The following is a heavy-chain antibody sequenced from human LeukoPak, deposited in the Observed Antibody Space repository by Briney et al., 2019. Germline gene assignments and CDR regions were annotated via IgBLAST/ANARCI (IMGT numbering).Heavy chain of an antibody. D-gene: IGHD3-22*01. V-gene: IGHV3-23*01. Sequence: GGSLRLSCAASGFTFSSYGMSWVRQAPGKGLEWVSAISGSGGSTYYADSVKGRFTISRDNSKNTLYLQMNSLRAEDTAVYYCAKDMAAYYYDSSGYFPPLDYWGQGTLVTVSS. CDR1: GFTFSSYG. CDR2: ISGSGGST. CDR3: AKDMAAYYYDSSGYFPPLDY. J-gene: IGHJ4*02.